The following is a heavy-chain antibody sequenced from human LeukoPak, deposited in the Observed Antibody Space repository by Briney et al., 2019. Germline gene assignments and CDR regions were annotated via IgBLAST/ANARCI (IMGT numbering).Heavy chain of an antibody. V-gene: IGHV4-4*07. CDR1: GGSISSYY. Sequence: SETLSLTCTVSGGSISSYYWSWIRHPAGKGLEGIGRIYTSGSTNQNPSLKSRVTMSVDTSKNQFSLKLSSVTAADTAVYYCARDRPHYDSSGYTYWYFDLWGRGTLVTVSS. D-gene: IGHD3-22*01. J-gene: IGHJ2*01. CDR3: ARDRPHYDSSGYTYWYFDL. CDR2: IYTSGST.